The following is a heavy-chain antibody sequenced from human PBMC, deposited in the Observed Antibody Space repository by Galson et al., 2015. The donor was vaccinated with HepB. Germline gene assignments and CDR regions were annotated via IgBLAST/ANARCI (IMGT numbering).Heavy chain of an antibody. CDR3: ARDPGVVGATLEFDY. CDR1: GFTFSRYG. V-gene: IGHV3-33*01. Sequence: SLRLSCAASGFTFSRYGMHWVRQAPGKGLEWVAVIWYDGSNKYYADSVKGRFTISRDNSKNTLYLQMNSLRAEDTAVYYCARDPGVVGATLEFDYWGQGTLVTVSS. CDR2: IWYDGSNK. D-gene: IGHD1-26*01. J-gene: IGHJ4*02.